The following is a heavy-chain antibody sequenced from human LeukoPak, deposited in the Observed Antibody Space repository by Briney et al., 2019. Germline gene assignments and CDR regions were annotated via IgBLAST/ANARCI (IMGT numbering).Heavy chain of an antibody. CDR2: ISSSSSYI. J-gene: IGHJ5*02. D-gene: IGHD6-13*01. V-gene: IGHV3-21*01. Sequence: GGSLRLSCAASGFTLSSYSMNWVRQAPGKGLEWVSSISSSSSYIYYADSVKGRFTISRDNAKNSLYPQMNSLRAEDTAVYYCARDYYSSSYNWFDPWGQGTLVTVSS. CDR1: GFTLSSYS. CDR3: ARDYYSSSYNWFDP.